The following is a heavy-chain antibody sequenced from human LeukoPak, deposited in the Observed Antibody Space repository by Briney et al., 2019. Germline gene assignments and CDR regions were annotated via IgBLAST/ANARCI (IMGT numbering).Heavy chain of an antibody. Sequence: SGGSLRLSCAASGFTFSSYSMNWVRQAPGKGLEWVSSISSSSSYIYYADSVKGRFTISRDNSKNTLYLQMNSLRAEDTAVYYCANPGPSNYYYDSSGWNWGQGTLVTVSS. CDR1: GFTFSSYS. CDR3: ANPGPSNYYYDSSGWN. D-gene: IGHD3-22*01. V-gene: IGHV3-21*01. CDR2: ISSSSSYI. J-gene: IGHJ4*02.